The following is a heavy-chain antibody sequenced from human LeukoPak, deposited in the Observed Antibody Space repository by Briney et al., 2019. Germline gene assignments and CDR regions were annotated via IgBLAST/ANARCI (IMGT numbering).Heavy chain of an antibody. CDR1: GGSISSYY. D-gene: IGHD2-15*01. Sequence: SETPSLTCTVSGGSISSYYWSWIRQPAGKGLEWIGRIYTSGSTNYNPSLKSRVTMSVDTSKNQFSLKLSPVTAADTAVYYCARGSVHYGMDVWGQGTTVTVFS. J-gene: IGHJ6*02. V-gene: IGHV4-4*07. CDR3: ARGSVHYGMDV. CDR2: IYTSGST.